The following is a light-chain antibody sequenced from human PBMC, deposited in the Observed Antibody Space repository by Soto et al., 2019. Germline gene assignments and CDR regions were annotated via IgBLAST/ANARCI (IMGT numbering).Light chain of an antibody. CDR3: QQSNNWPKT. CDR2: DAS. J-gene: IGKJ1*01. CDR1: QSVGSN. Sequence: IVMTQSPDILSVSPGETATLSCRASQSVGSNLAWYQQKPGQAPRLLISDASTRAAGLPARFSGSGSGTEFTPTISSLQSEDFAVYYCQQSNNWPKTFGQGTKVDIK. V-gene: IGKV3-15*01.